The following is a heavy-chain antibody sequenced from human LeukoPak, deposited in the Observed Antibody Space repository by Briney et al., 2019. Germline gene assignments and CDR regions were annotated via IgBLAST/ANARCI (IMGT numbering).Heavy chain of an antibody. D-gene: IGHD2-15*01. V-gene: IGHV3-23*01. J-gene: IGHJ3*02. CDR3: AKGSYCSGGSCYPTGRAFDI. CDR1: RFTFSNYA. CDR2: ITGGGVNT. Sequence: GGSLRLSCAASRFTFSNYAMNWVRQAPGKGLEWVSSITGGGVNTFYADSVKGRFTISRDNSKNTLYLQMNSLRAEDTAIYYCAKGSYCSGGSCYPTGRAFDIWGQGTVVTVSS.